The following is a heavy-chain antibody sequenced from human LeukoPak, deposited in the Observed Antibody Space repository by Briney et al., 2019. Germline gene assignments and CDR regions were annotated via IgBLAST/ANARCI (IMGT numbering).Heavy chain of an antibody. D-gene: IGHD4-17*01. CDR3: AKDGDQVTVTELDY. CDR2: ISGSGGTT. J-gene: IGHJ4*02. Sequence: QPGGSLRLSCAASGFTFRSYVMNWVRQAPGKGPEWVSGISGSGGTTYYTDSVKGRFTISRDNSKNTLYLEMNSLRAEDTAVYYCAKDGDQVTVTELDYWGQGTLVTVSS. V-gene: IGHV3-23*01. CDR1: GFTFRSYV.